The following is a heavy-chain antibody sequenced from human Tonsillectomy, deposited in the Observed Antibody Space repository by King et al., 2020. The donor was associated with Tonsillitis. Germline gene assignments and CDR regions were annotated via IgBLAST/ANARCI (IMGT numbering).Heavy chain of an antibody. D-gene: IGHD6-19*01. V-gene: IGHV4-39*07. CDR2: IYYSGTT. CDR1: GGYISSSNYY. CDR3: ARLYSSGWTRFDY. Sequence: LQLQESGPGLVKPSETLSLTCTVSGGYISSSNYYWGWIRQPPGKGLEWIGNIYYSGTTYYNPSLKSRVTISVDTSKSQFSLKVSSVTAADTAVYYCARLYSSGWTRFDYWGQGTLVTVSS. J-gene: IGHJ4*02.